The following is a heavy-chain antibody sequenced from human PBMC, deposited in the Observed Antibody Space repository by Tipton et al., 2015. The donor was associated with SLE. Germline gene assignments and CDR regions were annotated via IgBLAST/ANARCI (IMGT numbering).Heavy chain of an antibody. V-gene: IGHV3-30*02. CDR2: IRYDGSNK. J-gene: IGHJ6*02. D-gene: IGHD6-13*01. CDR3: AKDAIAAAGTNYYYYYGMDV. CDR1: GFTFSSYG. Sequence: SLRLSCAASGFTFSSYGMHWVRQAPGKGLEWVAFIRYDGSNKYYADSVKGRFTISRDNSKNTLYLQMNSLRAEDTAVYYCAKDAIAAAGTNYYYYYGMDVWGQGTTVTVSS.